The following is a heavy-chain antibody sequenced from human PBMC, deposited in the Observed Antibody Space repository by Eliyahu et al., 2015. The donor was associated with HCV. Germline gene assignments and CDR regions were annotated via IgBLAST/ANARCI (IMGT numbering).Heavy chain of an antibody. CDR2: IYHSGST. V-gene: IGHV4-4*02. Sequence: QVQLQESGPGLVKPSGTLSLTCAVSGXSISSXNWWSWVRQPPGKGLEWIGEIYHSGSTNYNPSLKSRVTISVDKSKNQFSLKLSSVTAADTAVYYCAREVAVADSPNWFDPWGQGTLVTVSS. J-gene: IGHJ5*02. CDR1: GXSISSXNW. CDR3: AREVAVADSPNWFDP. D-gene: IGHD6-19*01.